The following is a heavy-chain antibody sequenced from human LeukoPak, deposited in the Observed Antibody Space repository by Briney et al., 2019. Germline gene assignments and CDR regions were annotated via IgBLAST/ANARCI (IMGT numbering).Heavy chain of an antibody. Sequence: SVKVSCKASGGTFSSYAISWVRQAPGQGLEWMGGIIPIFGTANYAQKLQGRVTMTTDTSTSTVYMELSSLRSEDTAVYYCAREGITIFGVVIAPPWYYYMDVWGKGTTVTVSS. V-gene: IGHV1-69*05. CDR2: IIPIFGTA. CDR1: GGTFSSYA. D-gene: IGHD3-3*01. J-gene: IGHJ6*03. CDR3: AREGITIFGVVIAPPWYYYMDV.